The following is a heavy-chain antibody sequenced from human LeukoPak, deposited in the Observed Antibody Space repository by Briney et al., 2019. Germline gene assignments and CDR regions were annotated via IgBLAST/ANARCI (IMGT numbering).Heavy chain of an antibody. CDR1: GFTFSSYG. CDR2: IRYDGSNK. CDR3: AKDKGSGSYGYHYFDC. J-gene: IGHJ4*02. V-gene: IGHV3-30*02. D-gene: IGHD5-18*01. Sequence: GGSLRLSCAASGFTFSSYGMHWVRQAPGKGLEWVAFIRYDGSNKYYADSVKGRFTISRDNSKNTLYLQMNSLRAEDTAVYYRAKDKGSGSYGYHYFDCWGQGTLVTVSS.